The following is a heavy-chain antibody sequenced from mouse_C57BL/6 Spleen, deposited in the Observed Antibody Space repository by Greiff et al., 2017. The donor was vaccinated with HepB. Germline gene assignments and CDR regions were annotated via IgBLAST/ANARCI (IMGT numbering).Heavy chain of an antibody. J-gene: IGHJ1*03. Sequence: EVKLVESGEGLVKPGGSLKLSCAASGFTFSSYAMSWVRQTPEKRLEWVAYISSGGDYIYYADTVKGRFTISRDNARNTLYLQMSSLKSEDTAMYYCTRGSSTTVVAYWYFDVGGTGTTVTVSS. D-gene: IGHD1-1*01. V-gene: IGHV5-9-1*02. CDR3: TRGSSTTVVAYWYFDV. CDR2: ISSGGDYI. CDR1: GFTFSSYA.